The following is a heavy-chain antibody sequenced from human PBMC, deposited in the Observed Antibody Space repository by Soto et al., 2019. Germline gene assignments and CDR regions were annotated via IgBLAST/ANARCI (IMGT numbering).Heavy chain of an antibody. V-gene: IGHV4-59*01. Sequence: QVQLQESGPGLVKPSETLSFTCTVSGDSINSYYWCWIRQPPGKGLEWIAYFYKSGTTNYNPSLQSRVTISVDTSKNQFSLKLSSVTAADTAVYYCARTYDNSGPNSGGYAFDIWGQGTMLTVSS. CDR2: FYKSGTT. J-gene: IGHJ3*02. D-gene: IGHD3-22*01. CDR3: ARTYDNSGPNSGGYAFDI. CDR1: GDSINSYY.